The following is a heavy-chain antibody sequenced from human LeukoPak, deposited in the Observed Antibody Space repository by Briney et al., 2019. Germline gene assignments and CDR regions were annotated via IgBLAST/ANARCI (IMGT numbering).Heavy chain of an antibody. CDR2: INHSGST. Sequence: PSETLSLTCAVYGGSFSGYYWSWIRQPPGKGLEWIGEINHSGSTNYNPSLKSRVTISVDTSKNQFSLKLSSVTAADTAVYYCARGGGFPYYYYHGMDVWGQGTTVTVSS. CDR1: GGSFSGYY. V-gene: IGHV4-34*01. CDR3: ARGGGFPYYYYHGMDV. D-gene: IGHD2-15*01. J-gene: IGHJ6*02.